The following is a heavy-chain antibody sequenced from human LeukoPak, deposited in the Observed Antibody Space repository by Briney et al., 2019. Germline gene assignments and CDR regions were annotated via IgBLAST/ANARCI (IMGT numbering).Heavy chain of an antibody. Sequence: SVKVSCKASGGTFSSYAISWVGQAPGQGRDWIGGVIPIFVTAHYAQKFQGRVTINTAESTSTAYMELSSLRSEDTAVYYCARARYSPDAFDIWGQGTMVTVSS. D-gene: IGHD1-1*01. J-gene: IGHJ3*02. CDR1: GGTFSSYA. CDR2: VIPIFVTA. V-gene: IGHV1-69*05. CDR3: ARARYSPDAFDI.